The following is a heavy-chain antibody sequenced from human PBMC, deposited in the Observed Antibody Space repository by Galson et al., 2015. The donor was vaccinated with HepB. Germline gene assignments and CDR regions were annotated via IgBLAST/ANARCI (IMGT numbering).Heavy chain of an antibody. D-gene: IGHD4-17*01. J-gene: IGHJ4*02. CDR1: GSTFTSYY. Sequence: SVKVSCKASGSTFTSYYMHWVRQAPGQGLEWMGIINPSGGSTSYAQKFQGRVTMTRDTSTSTVYMELSSLRSEDTAVYYCARDDYGDYSFDYWGQGTLVTVSS. V-gene: IGHV1-46*01. CDR3: ARDDYGDYSFDY. CDR2: INPSGGST.